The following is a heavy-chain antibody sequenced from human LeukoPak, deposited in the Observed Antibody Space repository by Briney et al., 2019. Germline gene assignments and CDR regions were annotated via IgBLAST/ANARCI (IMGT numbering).Heavy chain of an antibody. J-gene: IGHJ3*02. CDR2: INRSGTT. Sequence: PGGSLRLSCTTSGFNFRAYWMGWVRQPPGKGLEWIGEINRSGTTNYNPTLKSRVTMSVDTSKSQVSLKLTSVTAADTAVFYCARGRFGNPLQLQPRRPFDMWGQGTVVTISS. D-gene: IGHD1-1*01. CDR1: GFNFRAYW. V-gene: IGHV4-34*01. CDR3: ARGRFGNPLQLQPRRPFDM.